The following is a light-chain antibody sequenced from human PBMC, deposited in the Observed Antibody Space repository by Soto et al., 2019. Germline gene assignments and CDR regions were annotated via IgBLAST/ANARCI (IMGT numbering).Light chain of an antibody. CDR3: ETWDSNTWV. CDR2: VEHSGSY. CDR1: SGHSSYI. V-gene: IGLV4-60*02. J-gene: IGLJ3*02. Sequence: QSALTQSSSASASLGSSVKLTCTLGSGHSSYIIAWHQQQPGKAPQYLMKVEHSGSYNKGSGLPDRFSGSSSGADRYLTISNLQFEDEADYYCETWDSNTWVFGGGTKLTVL.